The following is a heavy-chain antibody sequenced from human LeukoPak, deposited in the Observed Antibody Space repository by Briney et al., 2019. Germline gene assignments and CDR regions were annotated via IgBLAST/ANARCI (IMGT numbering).Heavy chain of an antibody. J-gene: IGHJ5*02. D-gene: IGHD1/OR15-1a*01. CDR1: GFTFSAYW. CDR3: ARDPRNKGFDP. Sequence: PGGSLRLSCAASGFTFSAYWMHWARQVPGKGLGWVSCINGDGSNTRYADSVKGRITTTRDNAKNMMSLQMNSLRVEDTAVYYCARDPRNKGFDPWGQGTLVTVSA. V-gene: IGHV3-74*01. CDR2: INGDGSNT.